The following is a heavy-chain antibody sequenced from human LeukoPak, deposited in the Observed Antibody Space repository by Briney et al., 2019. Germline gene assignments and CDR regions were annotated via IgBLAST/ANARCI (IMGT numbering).Heavy chain of an antibody. CDR2: IYSGGST. J-gene: IGHJ6*03. Sequence: GGSLRLSCAASGFTVSSNYMSWVRQAPGKGLEGVSVIYSGGSTYYADSVKGRFTISRDNSKNTLYPQMNSLRAEDTAVYYCARDRLDIVVVPAAMTHYYYYYMDVWGKGTTVTVSS. CDR3: ARDRLDIVVVPAAMTHYYYYYMDV. D-gene: IGHD2-2*01. V-gene: IGHV3-53*01. CDR1: GFTVSSNY.